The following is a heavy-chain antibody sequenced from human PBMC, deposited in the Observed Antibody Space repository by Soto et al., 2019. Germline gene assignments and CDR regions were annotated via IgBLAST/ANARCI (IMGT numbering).Heavy chain of an antibody. D-gene: IGHD6-6*01. CDR3: ARVGVRLGRIAARPQADPYYYAMDV. CDR2: IYNSGGT. J-gene: IGHJ6*02. V-gene: IGHV4-61*01. Sequence: QVQLQEPGPGLVKPSETLSLTCTVSGGSVSSGSYSWSWIRQPPGKGLEWIGYIYNSGGTNYNPSLKSRVTISVDTSKNQFSLKLSSVTAADTAVYYCARVGVRLGRIAARPQADPYYYAMDVWGQGTTVTVSS. CDR1: GGSVSSGSYS.